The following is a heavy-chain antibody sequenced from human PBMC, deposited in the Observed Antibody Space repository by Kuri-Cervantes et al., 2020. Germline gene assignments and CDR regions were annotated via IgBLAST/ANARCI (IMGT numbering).Heavy chain of an antibody. CDR1: GFTFSNYW. J-gene: IGHJ4*02. Sequence: GESLKISCAASGFTFSNYWMSWVRQAPGKGLEWVAVISYDGSNKYYADSVKGRFTISRDNSKNTLYLQMNSLRAEDTAVYYCARLESLAVAGAHFDYWGQGTLVTVSS. V-gene: IGHV3-30-3*01. CDR3: ARLESLAVAGAHFDY. CDR2: ISYDGSNK. D-gene: IGHD6-19*01.